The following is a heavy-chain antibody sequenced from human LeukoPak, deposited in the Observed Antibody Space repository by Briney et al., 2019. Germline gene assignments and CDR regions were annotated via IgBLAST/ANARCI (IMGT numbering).Heavy chain of an antibody. V-gene: IGHV4-4*07. CDR1: GGSISSYY. D-gene: IGHD3-10*01. CDR2: IYTSGST. J-gene: IGHJ4*02. Sequence: SETLSLTCTVSGGSISSYYWSWIRQPAGKGLEWIGRIYTSGSTNYNPSLKSRVTMSVDTSKNQFSLKLSSVTAADTAVYYCARGRLIWFGEQYYFDYWGQGTLVTVSS. CDR3: ARGRLIWFGEQYYFDY.